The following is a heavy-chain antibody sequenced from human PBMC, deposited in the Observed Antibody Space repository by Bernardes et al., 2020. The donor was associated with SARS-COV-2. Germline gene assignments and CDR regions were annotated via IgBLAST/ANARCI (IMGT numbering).Heavy chain of an antibody. Sequence: ASVKVSCKASGYTFTGYYMHWVRQAPGQGLEWMGWINPNSGGTNYAQKFQGRVTMTRDTSISTAYMELTSLTSDDTAMYYCARGIRNRHYYYGVDVWGQGTTVIVSS. D-gene: IGHD1-20*01. J-gene: IGHJ6*02. CDR3: ARGIRNRHYYYGVDV. V-gene: IGHV1-2*02. CDR1: GYTFTGYY. CDR2: INPNSGGT.